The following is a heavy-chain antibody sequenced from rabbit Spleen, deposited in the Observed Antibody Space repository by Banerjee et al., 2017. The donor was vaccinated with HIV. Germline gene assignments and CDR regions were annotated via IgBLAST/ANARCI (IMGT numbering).Heavy chain of an antibody. Sequence: LEESGGGLVKPGGTLTVTGAVSGFSFSSSWICWVRQAPGKGLEWIACIDNNDGDTDYANWPKGRFTISRTSSTTVTLQMTSLTAADTATYFCARNYVNAFDPWGPGTLVTVS. V-gene: IGHV1S45*01. CDR3: ARNYVNAFDP. D-gene: IGHD1-1*01. CDR1: GFSFSSSW. J-gene: IGHJ2*01. CDR2: IDNNDGDT.